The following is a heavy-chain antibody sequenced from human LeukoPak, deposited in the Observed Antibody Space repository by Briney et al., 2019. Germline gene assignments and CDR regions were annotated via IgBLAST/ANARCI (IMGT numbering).Heavy chain of an antibody. V-gene: IGHV1-69*13. CDR3: ARRYSSSSPDAFDI. Sequence: SVKVSCKASGGTFSSYAISWVRQAPGQGLEWMGGIIPIFGTTNYAQKFQGRVTITADESTSTAYMELSSLRSEDTAVYYCARRYSSSSPDAFDIWGQGTMVTVSS. D-gene: IGHD6-6*01. CDR1: GGTFSSYA. CDR2: IIPIFGTT. J-gene: IGHJ3*02.